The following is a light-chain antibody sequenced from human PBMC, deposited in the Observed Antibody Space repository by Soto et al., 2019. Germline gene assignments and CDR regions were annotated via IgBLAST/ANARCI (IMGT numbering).Light chain of an antibody. V-gene: IGLV2-11*01. Sequence: QSVLTQPRSVSGSPGQSVTISCTGTSSDVGGYNYVSWYQQHPGKAPKLMIYDVSKRPSGVPDRFSGSKSGNTAYLTISGLQAEDEADYYCCSYAGSYPYVFGNGTKVTGL. CDR1: SSDVGGYNY. CDR2: DVS. J-gene: IGLJ1*01. CDR3: CSYAGSYPYV.